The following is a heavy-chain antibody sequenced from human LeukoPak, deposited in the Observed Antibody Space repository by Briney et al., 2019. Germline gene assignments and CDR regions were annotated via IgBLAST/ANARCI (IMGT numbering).Heavy chain of an antibody. V-gene: IGHV1-46*01. J-gene: IGHJ4*02. Sequence: ASVKVSCKASGYTFTSYYMHWVRQAPGRGLEWMGIINPSGGSTSYAQKFQGRVTMTRDTSTSTVYMELSSLRSEDTAVYYCATIAVAGTKQFDYWGQGTLVTVSS. CDR3: ATIAVAGTKQFDY. CDR1: GYTFTSYY. D-gene: IGHD6-19*01. CDR2: INPSGGST.